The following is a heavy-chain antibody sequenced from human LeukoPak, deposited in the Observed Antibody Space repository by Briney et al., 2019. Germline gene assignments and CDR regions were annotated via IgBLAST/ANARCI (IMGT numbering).Heavy chain of an antibody. CDR3: ARVSSSGWYLPDDY. D-gene: IGHD6-19*01. Sequence: ASVKVSCTASGYTFTSYGISWVRQAPGQGLEWMGWISAYNGNTNYAQKLQGRVTMTTDTSTSTAYMELRSLRSDDTAVYYCARVSSSGWYLPDDYWGQGTLVTVSS. V-gene: IGHV1-18*01. J-gene: IGHJ4*02. CDR1: GYTFTSYG. CDR2: ISAYNGNT.